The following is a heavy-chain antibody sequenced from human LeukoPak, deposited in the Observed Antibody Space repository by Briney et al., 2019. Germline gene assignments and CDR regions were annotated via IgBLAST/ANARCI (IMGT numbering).Heavy chain of an antibody. Sequence: ASVKVSCKASGGTFSSYAISWVRRAPGQGLEWMGGIIPIFGTANYAQKFQGRVTITTDESTSTAYMELSSLRSEDTAVYYCARQRSGSWGGFDYWGQGTLVTVSS. D-gene: IGHD6-13*01. V-gene: IGHV1-69*05. CDR3: ARQRSGSWGGFDY. CDR1: GGTFSSYA. CDR2: IIPIFGTA. J-gene: IGHJ4*02.